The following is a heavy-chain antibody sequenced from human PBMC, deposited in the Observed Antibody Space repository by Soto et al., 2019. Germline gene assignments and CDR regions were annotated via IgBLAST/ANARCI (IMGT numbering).Heavy chain of an antibody. CDR3: ARRLAVAGHGYFQH. CDR1: GYTFTSYY. CDR2: IDPGGGST. J-gene: IGHJ1*01. Sequence: ASVKVSCKASGYTFTSYYMNWVRQAPGQGLVWMGVIDPGGGSTDYAQKFQGRITMTRDTSTSTVYMELSSLRSDDTAMYYCARRLAVAGHGYFQHWGQGTLVTVSS. V-gene: IGHV1-46*03. D-gene: IGHD6-19*01.